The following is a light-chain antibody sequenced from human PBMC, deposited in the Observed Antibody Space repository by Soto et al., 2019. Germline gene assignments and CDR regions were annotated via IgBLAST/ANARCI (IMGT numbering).Light chain of an antibody. V-gene: IGKV1-27*01. J-gene: IGKJ1*01. Sequence: DIHMTQSPSSLSASVGDRVTITCRASQGIRNYLAWYQQKPGKVLNLLIYAASTLQSGVPSRFSGSGSGTDFTLTISSLQPEDVATYYCQKYNSAFWTFGQGTKVEIK. CDR3: QKYNSAFWT. CDR1: QGIRNY. CDR2: AAS.